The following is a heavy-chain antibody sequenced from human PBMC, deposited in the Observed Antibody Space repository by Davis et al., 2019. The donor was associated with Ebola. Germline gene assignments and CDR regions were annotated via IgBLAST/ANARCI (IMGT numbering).Heavy chain of an antibody. V-gene: IGHV4-34*01. CDR2: INHTGSA. CDR3: ATIRSREYDFAY. D-gene: IGHD2-2*01. CDR1: GGSFTGYY. Sequence: MPSETLSLTCAVYGGSFTGYYWTWIRQSPGKGLEWIGEINHTGSANYNPSLKSRVTMSLDTSKKQFSLKLTSVTAADTAVYYCATIRSREYDFAYWGQGTLVSVSS. J-gene: IGHJ4*02.